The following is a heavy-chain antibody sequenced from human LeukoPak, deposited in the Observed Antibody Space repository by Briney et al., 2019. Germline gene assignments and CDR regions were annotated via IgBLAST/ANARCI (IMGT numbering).Heavy chain of an antibody. CDR1: GGSISSYY. J-gene: IGHJ4*02. CDR3: ARRSPAPYDILTGYSSPNVYYFDY. D-gene: IGHD3-9*01. V-gene: IGHV4-59*08. Sequence: SETLSLTCTVSGGSISSYYWSWIRQPPGKGLEWIGYIYYSGSTNYNPSLKSRVTISVDTSKNQFSLRLSSVTAADTAVYYCARRSPAPYDILTGYSSPNVYYFDYWGQGTLVTVSS. CDR2: IYYSGST.